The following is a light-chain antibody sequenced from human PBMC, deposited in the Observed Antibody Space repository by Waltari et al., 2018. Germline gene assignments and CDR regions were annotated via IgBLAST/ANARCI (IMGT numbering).Light chain of an antibody. CDR3: QHYVRLPAT. V-gene: IGKV3-20*01. CDR2: DAS. J-gene: IGKJ1*01. CDR1: QSVGRS. Sequence: IVLTHSPGTLSLSLGERAPPACRASQSVGRSLAWYQQKPGQGPRLLIYDASRRATGIPDRFSGSGSGTDFSLTISRLEPEDFAVYYCQHYVRLPATFGQGTKVEI.